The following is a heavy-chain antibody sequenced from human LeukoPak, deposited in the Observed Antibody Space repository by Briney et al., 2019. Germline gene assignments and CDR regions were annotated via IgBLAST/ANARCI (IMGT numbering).Heavy chain of an antibody. V-gene: IGHV1-46*01. J-gene: IGHJ4*02. CDR1: GYTFTNYY. CDR3: ARVASYDSSSYYAY. CDR2: INPSGGST. Sequence: ASVKVSCKASGYTFTNYYMHWVRQAAGKGLEWMGIINPSGGSTRYAQKFQGRVTMTRDTSTSTVYMEVSSLRSEDTAVYYCARVASYDSSSYYAYWGQGTLVTVSS. D-gene: IGHD3-22*01.